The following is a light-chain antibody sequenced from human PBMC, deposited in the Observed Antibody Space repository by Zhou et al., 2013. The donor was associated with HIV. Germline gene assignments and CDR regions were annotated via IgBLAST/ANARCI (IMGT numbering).Light chain of an antibody. CDR1: QSISSS. Sequence: DIQMTQSPSSLSASVGDRVTITCRASQSISSSLNWYQQRPGKAPKLLIYAASSLQSGVPSRFSGSGSGTDFTLTISSLQPEDFATYYCQQSYRTPRTFGQGTEGGN. V-gene: IGKV1-39*01. J-gene: IGKJ1*01. CDR2: AAS. CDR3: QQSYRTPRT.